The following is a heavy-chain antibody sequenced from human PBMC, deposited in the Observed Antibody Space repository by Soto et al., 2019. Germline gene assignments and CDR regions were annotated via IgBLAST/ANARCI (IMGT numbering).Heavy chain of an antibody. D-gene: IGHD3-10*01. CDR2: ISSSSSYI. CDR3: ARDSGYYGSGSYYNTDAFDI. Sequence: GGSLRLSCAASGFTFSSYSMNWVRQAPGKGLEWVSSISSSSSYIYYADSVKGRFTISRDNAKNSLYLQMNSLRAEATAVYYCARDSGYYGSGSYYNTDAFDIWGQGTMVTVSS. V-gene: IGHV3-21*01. CDR1: GFTFSSYS. J-gene: IGHJ3*02.